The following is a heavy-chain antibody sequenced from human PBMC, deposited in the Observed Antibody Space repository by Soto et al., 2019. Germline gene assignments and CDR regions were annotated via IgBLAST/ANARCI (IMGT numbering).Heavy chain of an antibody. CDR1: GATISSGDYF. V-gene: IGHV4-30-4*01. CDR3: ARHCSSISFSGGGNSGDY. Sequence: QVQLQESGPGLVKPSQTLSLTCTVSGATISSGDYFWSWIRQPPGKGLEWIGYIYFTGSTYYNPSLRSRVILSIDTSKNQFSRRLSSVTAADTAVYYCARHCSSISFSGGGNSGDYWGQGTLVTVSS. D-gene: IGHD2-2*01. J-gene: IGHJ4*02. CDR2: IYFTGST.